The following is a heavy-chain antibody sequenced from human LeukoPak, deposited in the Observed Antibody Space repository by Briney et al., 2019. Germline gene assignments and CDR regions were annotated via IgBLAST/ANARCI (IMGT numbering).Heavy chain of an antibody. V-gene: IGHV1-69*04. D-gene: IGHD1-1*01. CDR3: ARDLERTSFPFDP. CDR1: GGTFSSHT. Sequence: SVKVSCKASGGTFSSHTISWVRQAPGQGLEWMGRIIPILGIANYAQKFQGRVTITADKSTSTAYMELSSLRSEDTAVYYCARDLERTSFPFDPWGQGTLVTVSS. CDR2: IIPILGIA. J-gene: IGHJ5*02.